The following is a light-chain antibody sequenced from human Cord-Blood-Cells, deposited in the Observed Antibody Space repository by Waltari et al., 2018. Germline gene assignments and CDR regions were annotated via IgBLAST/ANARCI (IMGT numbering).Light chain of an antibody. Sequence: EIVLTQSPAPLSLSPGERATLSCRASQSVSSYLAWYQQKPGQAPRLLIYDASNRATGIPARFSGRGSGTDFTLTISSLEPEDFAVYYCQQRSNWPPTFGGGTKVEIK. V-gene: IGKV3-11*01. CDR3: QQRSNWPPT. CDR1: QSVSSY. J-gene: IGKJ4*01. CDR2: DAS.